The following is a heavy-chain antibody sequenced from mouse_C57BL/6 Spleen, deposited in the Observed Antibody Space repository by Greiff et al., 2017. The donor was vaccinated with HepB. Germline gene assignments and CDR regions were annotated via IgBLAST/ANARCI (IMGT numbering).Heavy chain of an antibody. J-gene: IGHJ4*01. CDR3: ARRTAAQASYYYAMDY. V-gene: IGHV1-77*01. CDR2: IGPGSGST. D-gene: IGHD3-2*02. CDR1: GYTFTDYY. Sequence: QVQLQQSGAELVKPGASVKISCKASGYTFTDYYINWVKQRPGQGLEWIGKIGPGSGSTYYNEKFKGKATLTADKSSSTAYMQLSSLTSEDSAVYFCARRTAAQASYYYAMDYWGQGTSVTVSS.